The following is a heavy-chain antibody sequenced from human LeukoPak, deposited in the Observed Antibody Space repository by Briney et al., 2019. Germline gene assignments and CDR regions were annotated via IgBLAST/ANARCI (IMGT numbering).Heavy chain of an antibody. CDR2: ISGSGGST. J-gene: IGHJ3*02. CDR3: AKSKDSSSRPDGFDI. Sequence: QSGGSLRLSCAASGITFRRYDMSWVRQAPGKGLEWVSTISGSGGSTYYADSVKGRFTISRDNSKNTLYLQMNSLRAEDTAVYYCAKSKDSSSRPDGFDIWGQGTMVTVSS. D-gene: IGHD6-13*01. V-gene: IGHV3-23*01. CDR1: GITFRRYD.